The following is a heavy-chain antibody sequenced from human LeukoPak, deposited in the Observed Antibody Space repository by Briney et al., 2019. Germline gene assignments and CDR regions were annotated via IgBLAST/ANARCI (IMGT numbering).Heavy chain of an antibody. Sequence: GGSLRLSCEASRFTFSSYAMSWVRQAPGKGLEWVSAISGSGGNTYYADSVKGRFTISRDNSKNTLYLQMNSLRAEDTAVYYCAKSSYYDSSGYYREYYFDYWGQGTLVTVSS. CDR3: AKSSYYDSSGYYREYYFDY. CDR1: RFTFSSYA. CDR2: ISGSGGNT. D-gene: IGHD3-22*01. V-gene: IGHV3-23*01. J-gene: IGHJ4*02.